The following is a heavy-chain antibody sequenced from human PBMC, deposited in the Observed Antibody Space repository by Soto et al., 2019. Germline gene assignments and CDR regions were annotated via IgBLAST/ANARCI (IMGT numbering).Heavy chain of an antibody. CDR1: GDSITSSNW. V-gene: IGHV4-4*02. J-gene: IGHJ3*02. CDR3: ARTPDI. CDR2: IFHSGTS. Sequence: SETLSLTCAVSGDSITSSNWWIWVRQPPGKGLEWIGEIFHSGTSNYNPSLKSRVTISVDKSKNQFSLKLTSVTAADTAVYYCARTPDIWGQGTMVTVSS.